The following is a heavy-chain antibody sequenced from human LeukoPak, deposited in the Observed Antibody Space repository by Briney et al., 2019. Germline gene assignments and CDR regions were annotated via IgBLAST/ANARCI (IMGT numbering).Heavy chain of an antibody. V-gene: IGHV3-30*18. D-gene: IGHD3-22*01. CDR1: GFTFSSYG. CDR2: ISYDGSNK. J-gene: IGHJ4*02. Sequence: PGRSLRLSCAASGFTFSSYGMHWVRQAPGKGLEWVAVISYDGSNKYYADSVKGRFTISRDNSKNTLYLQMNSLRAEDTAVYYCAKSSASYYYDSSGYYDYWGQGTLVTVSS. CDR3: AKSSASYYYDSSGYYDY.